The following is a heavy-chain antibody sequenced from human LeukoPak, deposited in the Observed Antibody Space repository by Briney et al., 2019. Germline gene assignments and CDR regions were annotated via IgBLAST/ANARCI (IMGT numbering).Heavy chain of an antibody. V-gene: IGHV3-23*01. J-gene: IGHJ4*02. D-gene: IGHD2-15*01. CDR1: GFTFSSYG. CDR2: ISGSGGST. Sequence: PGGSLRLSCAASGFTFSSYGMSWVRQAPGKGLEWVSAISGSGGSTYYADSVKGRFTISRDNSKNTLYLQMNSLRVEDAAVYYCARPHCGGGSCYLDYWGQGTLVTVSS. CDR3: ARPHCGGGSCYLDY.